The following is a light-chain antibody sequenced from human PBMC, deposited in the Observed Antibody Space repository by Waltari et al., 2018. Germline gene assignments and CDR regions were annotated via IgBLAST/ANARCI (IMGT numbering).Light chain of an antibody. CDR3: QQYDSSVT. Sequence: TLSCRASQSISTYLAWYQQKPGQAPRLLIYGASSRATGIPDRFSGSGSGTDFTLSISSLEPEDFAVYYCQQYDSSVTFGPGTKVDIK. V-gene: IGKV3-20*01. CDR2: GAS. CDR1: QSISTY. J-gene: IGKJ3*01.